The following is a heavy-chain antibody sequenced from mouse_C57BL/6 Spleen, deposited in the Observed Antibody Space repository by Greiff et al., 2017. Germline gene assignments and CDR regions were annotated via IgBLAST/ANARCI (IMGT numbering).Heavy chain of an antibody. Sequence: DVHLVESGGGLVQPGGSLKLSCAASGFTFSDYGMAWVRQAPRKGPEWVAFISNLAYSIYYADTVTGRFTISRENAKNTLYLEMSSLRSEDTAMYYCARQTGTREYYFDYWGQGTTLTVSS. CDR3: ARQTGTREYYFDY. J-gene: IGHJ2*01. D-gene: IGHD4-1*01. CDR1: GFTFSDYG. CDR2: ISNLAYSI. V-gene: IGHV5-15*01.